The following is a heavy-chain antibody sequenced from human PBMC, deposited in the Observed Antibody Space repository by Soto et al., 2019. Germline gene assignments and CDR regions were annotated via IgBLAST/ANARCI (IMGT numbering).Heavy chain of an antibody. CDR3: ARVRQGCSANNCHFDP. Sequence: TLSLTCTLYGGSVRAPDWWNWVRQSPDKGLEWIAEVHISGHSNYNPSLRSRISVSIDSSKNQFYLNLNSVTAADTAIYYCARVRQGCSANNCHFDPWGQGTQVTVAS. V-gene: IGHV4-4*02. D-gene: IGHD1-1*01. CDR2: VHISGHS. J-gene: IGHJ5*01. CDR1: GGSVRAPDW.